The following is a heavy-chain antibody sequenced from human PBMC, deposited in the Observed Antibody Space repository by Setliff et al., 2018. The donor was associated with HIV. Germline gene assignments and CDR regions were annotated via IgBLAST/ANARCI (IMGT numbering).Heavy chain of an antibody. Sequence: ASVKVSCKASGYTFTSYGISWVRQAPGQGLEWMGWINPYNGNTNYAQKFQGRVTITTNTSTSTASMELKSLRADDTAVYYCAREDRGRVRGVGPFDLWGHGTLVTVSS. CDR2: INPYNGNT. J-gene: IGHJ5*02. CDR3: AREDRGRVRGVGPFDL. D-gene: IGHD3-10*01. CDR1: GYTFTSYG. V-gene: IGHV1-18*01.